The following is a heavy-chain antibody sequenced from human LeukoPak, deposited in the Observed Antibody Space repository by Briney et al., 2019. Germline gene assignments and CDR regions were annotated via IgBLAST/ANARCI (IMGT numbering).Heavy chain of an antibody. J-gene: IGHJ4*02. CDR3: AKAPSFQLISPYVDY. V-gene: IGHV3-9*01. Sequence: GGSLRLSCAASGFTFDDYAMRWVRQAPGKGLEWVSGISWNSNSIDYADSVKGRFTISRDNAKNSLYLQMNSLRAEGTALYYCAKAPSFQLISPYVDYWGQGTLVTVSS. CDR1: GFTFDDYA. D-gene: IGHD2-2*01. CDR2: ISWNSNSI.